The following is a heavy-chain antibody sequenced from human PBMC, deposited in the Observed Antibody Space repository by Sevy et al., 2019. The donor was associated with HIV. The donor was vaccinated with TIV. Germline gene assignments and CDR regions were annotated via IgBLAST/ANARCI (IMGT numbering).Heavy chain of an antibody. CDR3: AHETFGRFES. D-gene: IGHD3-16*01. CDR2: IKGDGSDK. J-gene: IGHJ4*02. Sequence: GGSLRLSCAASGFTFSGNWMNWVRQAPGKGLEWVANIKGDGSDKHYVDPVEGRFTISRDNAKNPLYLQMNGLRVEDTAVYYCAHETFGRFESWGQGTLVTVSS. CDR1: GFTFSGNW. V-gene: IGHV3-7*01.